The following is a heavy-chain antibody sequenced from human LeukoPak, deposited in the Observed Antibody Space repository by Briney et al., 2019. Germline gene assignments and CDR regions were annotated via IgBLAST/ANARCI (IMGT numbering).Heavy chain of an antibody. CDR2: IYYSGST. CDR3: ARGPGTTGTNWFDP. J-gene: IGHJ5*02. V-gene: IGHV4-39*01. D-gene: IGHD1-1*01. Sequence: SETLSLTCTVSGGSISSSSYYWGWIRQPPRKGLEWIGSIYYSGSTYYNPSLKSRVTISVDTSKNQFSLKLSSVTAADTAVYYCARGPGTTGTNWFDPWGQGTLVTVSS. CDR1: GGSISSSSYY.